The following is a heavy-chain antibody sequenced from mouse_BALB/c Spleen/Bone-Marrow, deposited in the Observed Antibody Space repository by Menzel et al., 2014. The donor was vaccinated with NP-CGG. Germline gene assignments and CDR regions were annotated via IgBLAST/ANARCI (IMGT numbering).Heavy chain of an antibody. D-gene: IGHD2-14*01. CDR3: ASYRYGWYFDV. J-gene: IGHJ1*01. Sequence: VTLKESGAELAKPGASVKLSCTASGFNIKDTYMHWVKQRPEQGLEWIGRIDPANGNTKYDPKFQGKATITADTSSNTAYLQLSSLTSEDTAVYYCASYRYGWYFDVWGAGTTVTVSS. V-gene: IGHV14-3*02. CDR1: GFNIKDTY. CDR2: IDPANGNT.